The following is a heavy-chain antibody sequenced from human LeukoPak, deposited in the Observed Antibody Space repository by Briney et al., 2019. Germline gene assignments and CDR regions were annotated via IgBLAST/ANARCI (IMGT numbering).Heavy chain of an antibody. J-gene: IGHJ4*02. V-gene: IGHV3-74*01. CDR1: GFTFSSYW. CDR2: ITSDGSST. D-gene: IGHD6-13*01. CDR3: ARGRAPITAAGTHYFDY. Sequence: GGSLRLSCAASGFTFSSYWMHWVRQAPGKGLVWVSRITSDGSSTNYADSVKGRFTISRDNAKSSLYLQMNSLRAEDTAVYYCARGRAPITAAGTHYFDYWGQGTLVTVSS.